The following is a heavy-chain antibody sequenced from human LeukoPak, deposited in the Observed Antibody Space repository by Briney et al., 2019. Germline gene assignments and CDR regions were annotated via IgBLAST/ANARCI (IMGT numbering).Heavy chain of an antibody. D-gene: IGHD3-3*01. CDR2: ISGSGGST. Sequence: GGSLRLSCAASGFTFSSYAISWVRQAPGKGLEWVSAISGSGGSTYYADSVKGRFTISRDNSKNTLYLQMNSLRAEDTAVYYCAKADDFWSGIGDYFDYWGQGTLVTVSS. CDR1: GFTFSSYA. CDR3: AKADDFWSGIGDYFDY. V-gene: IGHV3-23*01. J-gene: IGHJ4*02.